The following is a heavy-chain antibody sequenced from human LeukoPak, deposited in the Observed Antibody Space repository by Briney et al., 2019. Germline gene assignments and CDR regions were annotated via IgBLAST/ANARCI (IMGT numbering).Heavy chain of an antibody. D-gene: IGHD4-17*01. CDR3: ARVRAATTSDF. Sequence: GGSLRLSCAASGFTFSSYGMHWVRQAPGKGLEWVAVLSYDGDDKYYADSVKGRFTISRDNAKNTLFLQMNSLRAEDTAVYYCARVRAATTSDFWGQGTLVTVSS. J-gene: IGHJ4*02. CDR2: LSYDGDDK. V-gene: IGHV3-30*03. CDR1: GFTFSSYG.